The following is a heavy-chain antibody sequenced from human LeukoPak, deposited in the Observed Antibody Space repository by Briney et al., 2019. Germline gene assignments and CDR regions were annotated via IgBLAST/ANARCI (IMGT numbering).Heavy chain of an antibody. Sequence: SETLSLTCAVYGGSFSGYYWSWIRQPPGKGLEWIGEINHSGSTNYNPSLKSRVTISLDTSKNQFSLKLTSVTAADTAIYYCARVGGMTTINNTAFDIWGQGTMVTVSS. CDR3: ARVGGMTTINNTAFDI. J-gene: IGHJ3*02. V-gene: IGHV4-34*01. CDR2: INHSGST. CDR1: GGSFSGYY. D-gene: IGHD4-4*01.